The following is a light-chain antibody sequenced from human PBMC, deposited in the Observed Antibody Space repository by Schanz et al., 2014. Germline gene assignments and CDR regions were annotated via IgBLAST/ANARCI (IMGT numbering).Light chain of an antibody. CDR1: SSDVGGYNY. Sequence: QSALTQPPSASGSPGQSVTISCTGTSSDVGGYNYVSWYQHHPGKAPKLMIYEVNKRPSGVPDRFSGSKSGSTASLTVSGLQAEDEADYYCTSYAGSKNLVFGGGTKLTVL. CDR2: EVN. V-gene: IGLV2-8*01. J-gene: IGLJ2*01. CDR3: TSYAGSKNLV.